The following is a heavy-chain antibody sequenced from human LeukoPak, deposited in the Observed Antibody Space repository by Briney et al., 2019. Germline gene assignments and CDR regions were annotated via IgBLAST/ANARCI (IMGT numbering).Heavy chain of an antibody. CDR1: GYTFTGYY. J-gene: IGHJ4*02. V-gene: IGHV1-2*02. CDR2: INPNSGGT. Sequence: ASVKVSCKASGYTFTGYYMHWVHQAPGQGLEWIGWINPNSGGTNYAQKFQGRVTMTRDTSISTAYMELSRLRSDDTAVYYCARGRHYYGSGSYLVWGQGTLVTVSS. D-gene: IGHD3-10*01. CDR3: ARGRHYYGSGSYLV.